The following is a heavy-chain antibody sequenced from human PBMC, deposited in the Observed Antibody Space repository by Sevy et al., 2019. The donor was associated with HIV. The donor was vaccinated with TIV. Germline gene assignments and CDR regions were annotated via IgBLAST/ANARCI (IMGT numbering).Heavy chain of an antibody. V-gene: IGHV3-48*02. CDR2: ISSSSSTI. CDR1: GFTFSSYS. J-gene: IGHJ4*02. CDR3: ARNTGTPRPYYFDY. Sequence: GGSLRLSCAASGFTFSSYSMNWVSQAPGKGLESVSYISSSSSTIYYADSVKGRFTISRDNAKNSLYLQMNSLRDEDTAVYYCARNTGTPRPYYFDYWGQGTLVTVSS. D-gene: IGHD1-1*01.